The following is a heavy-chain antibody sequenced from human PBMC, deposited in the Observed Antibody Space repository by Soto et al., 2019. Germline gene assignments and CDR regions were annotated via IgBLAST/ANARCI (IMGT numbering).Heavy chain of an antibody. J-gene: IGHJ5*01. Sequence: SETLSLTCFISGGSFSNDYWTWIRQSPGKGLEWIGYIFHSGITDYNPSVKSRVTISIDKSMNLFSLNLTSVTAADMAVYYCARDRYFYDSRGYYRTLDSWGHGTLVTVSS. D-gene: IGHD3-22*01. CDR3: ARDRYFYDSRGYYRTLDS. CDR1: GGSFSNDY. CDR2: IFHSGIT. V-gene: IGHV4-59*12.